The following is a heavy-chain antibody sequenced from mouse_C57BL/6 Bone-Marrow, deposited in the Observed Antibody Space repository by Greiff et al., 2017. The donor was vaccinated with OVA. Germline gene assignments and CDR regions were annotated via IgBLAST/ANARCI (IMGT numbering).Heavy chain of an antibody. CDR3: ARFDYDGGYYAMDY. D-gene: IGHD2-4*01. V-gene: IGHV1-4*01. Sequence: VQLQQSGAELARPGASVKMSCKASGYTFTSYTMHWVKQRPGQGLEWIGYINPSSGYTKYNQKFKDKATLTADKSSSTAYMQLSSLTSEDSAVYYCARFDYDGGYYAMDYWGQGTSVTVSS. CDR1: GYTFTSYT. CDR2: INPSSGYT. J-gene: IGHJ4*01.